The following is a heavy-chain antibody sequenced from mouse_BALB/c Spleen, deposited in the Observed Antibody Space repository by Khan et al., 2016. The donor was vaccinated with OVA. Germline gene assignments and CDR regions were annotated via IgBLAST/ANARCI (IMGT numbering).Heavy chain of an antibody. CDR3: ARLALRFVLDY. J-gene: IGHJ4*01. Sequence: QMQLVQSGPDLKKPAETLKITCTASGYTFTNYGMNWVKQALGKGLKWMGWINTYTGEPTYAADFKGRFAFPLETSPSTAYLQMNHLKNEDTATYYCARLALRFVLDYWGQGTTVTVSS. V-gene: IGHV9-3-1*01. CDR2: INTYTGEP. D-gene: IGHD1-1*01. CDR1: GYTFTNYG.